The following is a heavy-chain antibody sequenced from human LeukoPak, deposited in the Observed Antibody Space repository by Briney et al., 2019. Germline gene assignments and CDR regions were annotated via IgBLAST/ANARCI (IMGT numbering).Heavy chain of an antibody. J-gene: IGHJ5*02. D-gene: IGHD3-22*01. CDR1: GFTFSTYA. CDR2: ITASGGST. Sequence: GGSLRLSCAASGFTFSTYAMSWVRQAPGKGLEWVSSITASGGSTYYADSVKGRFTISRDNSKNTLHLQMNSLRAEDTAVYYCAKDHPYYYDSSGAVDPWGQGTLVTVSS. CDR3: AKDHPYYYDSSGAVDP. V-gene: IGHV3-23*01.